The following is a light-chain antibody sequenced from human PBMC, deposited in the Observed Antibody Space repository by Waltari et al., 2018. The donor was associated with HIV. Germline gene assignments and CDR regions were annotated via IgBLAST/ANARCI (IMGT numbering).Light chain of an antibody. CDR2: TAS. V-gene: IGKV1-39*01. J-gene: IGKJ1*01. Sequence: DIQMTQSPSSLSASVGDRVTITCRASQSISNYLNWYQQKPGKAPEVLIYTASGLQSGVPSRFSGSGSGTDFTLTISSLQTEDFATYYCQQSYDSPRTFGQGTKVEIK. CDR3: QQSYDSPRT. CDR1: QSISNY.